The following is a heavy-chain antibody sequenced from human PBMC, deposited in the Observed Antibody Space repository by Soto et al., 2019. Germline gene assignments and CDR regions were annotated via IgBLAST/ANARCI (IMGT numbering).Heavy chain of an antibody. V-gene: IGHV1-58*01. CDR1: GFTFTSSA. D-gene: IGHD3-22*01. CDR3: AADHFYDSSGSLGYFDY. Sequence: ASVNVSCKASGFTFTSSAVQWVRQARGRRLEWIGWIVVGSGNTNYAQKFQERVTITRDMSTSTAYMELSSLRSEDTAVYYCAADHFYDSSGSLGYFDYWGQGTLVTVSS. CDR2: IVVGSGNT. J-gene: IGHJ4*02.